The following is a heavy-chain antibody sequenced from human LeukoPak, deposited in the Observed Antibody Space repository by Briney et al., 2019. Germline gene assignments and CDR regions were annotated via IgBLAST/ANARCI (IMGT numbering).Heavy chain of an antibody. D-gene: IGHD6-13*01. V-gene: IGHV4-59*01. J-gene: IGHJ4*02. CDR3: ARGWVAAAFDY. CDR1: GGSISSYY. CDR2: IYYSGST. Sequence: SETLSLTCSVSGGSISSYYWSWIRQPPGKGLEWIGYIYYSGSTNYNPSLKSRVTISVDTSKNQFSLKLSSVTAADTAVYYCARGWVAAAFDYWAREPWSPSPQ.